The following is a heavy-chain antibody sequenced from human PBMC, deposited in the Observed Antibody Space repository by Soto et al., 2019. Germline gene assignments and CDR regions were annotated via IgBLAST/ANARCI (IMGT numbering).Heavy chain of an antibody. J-gene: IGHJ4*02. Sequence: QVQLQESGPGLVKPSETLSLTCTVSGGSISSYYWSWIRQPPGKGLEWIGYIYYSGSTNYNPSLKSRVTISVDTSKNQFSLKLSSVTAADTAVYYCARRWGYYFVYWGQGTLVTVSS. CDR1: GGSISSYY. CDR2: IYYSGST. D-gene: IGHD1-26*01. CDR3: ARRWGYYFVY. V-gene: IGHV4-59*01.